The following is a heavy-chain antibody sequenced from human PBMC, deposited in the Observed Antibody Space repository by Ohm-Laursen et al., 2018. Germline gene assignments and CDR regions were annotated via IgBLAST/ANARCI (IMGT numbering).Heavy chain of an antibody. D-gene: IGHD4-11*01. CDR2: IYWDDDK. V-gene: IGHV2-5*02. CDR1: GFSLSTDGMG. Sequence: TQTLTLTCTFSGFSLSTDGMGVGWIRQPPGKALEWLALIYWDDDKRYSPSLRTRLTIAKDTSKNQVVLTMTNMDPVDTATYYCAHRLARNGWFDPWGQGALVTVSS. J-gene: IGHJ5*02. CDR3: AHRLARNGWFDP.